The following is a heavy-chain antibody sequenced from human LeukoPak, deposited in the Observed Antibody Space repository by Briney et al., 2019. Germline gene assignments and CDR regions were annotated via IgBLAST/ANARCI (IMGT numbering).Heavy chain of an antibody. J-gene: IGHJ4*02. D-gene: IGHD5-12*01. V-gene: IGHV1-18*04. CDR2: ISAYSGNT. CDR3: ARDLHSGYDFGY. CDR1: GYTFTNYY. Sequence: ASVKVSCKASGYTFTNYYMHWVRQAPGQGLEWMGWISAYSGNTNYAQKVRGRVTMTTDTFTSTAYMELRSLRSDDTAVYYCARDLHSGYDFGYWGQGTLVTVSS.